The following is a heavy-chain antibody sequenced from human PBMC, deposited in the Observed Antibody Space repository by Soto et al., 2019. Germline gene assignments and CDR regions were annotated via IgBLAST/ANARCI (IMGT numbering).Heavy chain of an antibody. CDR1: GYTFTNYA. CDR3: ARDSQYSTSWQRFDS. J-gene: IGHJ4*02. D-gene: IGHD6-13*01. V-gene: IGHV1-18*01. CDR2: VNTYNGNP. Sequence: QVQLVQSGVEEKKPGASVKVSCKASGYTFTNYAISWVRQAPGRGLEWMGWVNTYNGNPNYAQIFQGRITMTTDTSTGTAYMELRSLKSDDSAVYYCARDSQYSTSWQRFDSWGQGTLVTVSS.